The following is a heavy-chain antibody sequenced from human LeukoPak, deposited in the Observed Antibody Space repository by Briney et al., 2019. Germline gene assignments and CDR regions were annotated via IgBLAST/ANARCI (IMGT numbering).Heavy chain of an antibody. D-gene: IGHD3-16*02. J-gene: IGHJ4*02. CDR1: GGSISGSSYP. V-gene: IGHV4-39*01. CDR2: INYRGHT. Sequence: SETLSLTCTVSGGSISGSSYPWGWISQPPGNGTEWIGSINYRGHTYYNPSLESRVTISVDTSKNQFSLKMRSVTAPVSALYCCAPTYSYTVGGYDYWGQGTLVTVSS. CDR3: APTYSYTVGGYDY.